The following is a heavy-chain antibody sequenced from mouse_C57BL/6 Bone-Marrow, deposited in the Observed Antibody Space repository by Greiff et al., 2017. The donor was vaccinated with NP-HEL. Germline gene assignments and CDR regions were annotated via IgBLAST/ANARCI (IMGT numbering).Heavy chain of an antibody. CDR1: GFPITSGYY. CDR3: AGDGGEYDYAFAY. CDR2: ITHSGET. Sequence: VQLQQSGPGLVKPSQSLFLTCSITGFPITSGYYWIWIRQSPGKPLEWMGYITHSGETFYNPSLQSPISITRETSKNQFFLQLNSVTTEDTAMYYCAGDGGEYDYAFAYWGQGTLVTVSA. J-gene: IGHJ3*01. D-gene: IGHD2-4*01. V-gene: IGHV12-3*01.